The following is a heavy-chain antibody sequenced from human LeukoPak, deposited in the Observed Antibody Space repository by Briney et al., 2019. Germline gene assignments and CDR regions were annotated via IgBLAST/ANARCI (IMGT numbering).Heavy chain of an antibody. CDR2: IYSGGST. Sequence: GGSLRLSCAASGFTVSSNYMSWVRQAPGKGLEWVSVIYSGGSTYYADSVKGRFTISRDNSKNTLYLQMNSLRAEDTAVYYCARVDGDCGGDCYYNWGQGTLVTVSS. CDR3: ARVDGDCGGDCYYN. CDR1: GFTVSSNY. D-gene: IGHD2-21*02. J-gene: IGHJ4*02. V-gene: IGHV3-66*01.